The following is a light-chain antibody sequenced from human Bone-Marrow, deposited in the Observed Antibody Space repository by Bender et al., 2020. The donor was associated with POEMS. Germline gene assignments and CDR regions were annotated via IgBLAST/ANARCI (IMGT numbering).Light chain of an antibody. CDR2: EVN. CDR1: GSDVGGYNY. J-gene: IGLJ2*01. V-gene: IGLV2-14*01. Sequence: QSALTQPASVSGSPGQSITISCTGTGSDVGGYNYVSWYQQHPGKAPKLLIYEVNSRSSGVSNRFSGSKSGNTASLTISGLQAEDEADYYCCSYAGSYTLAFGGGTKLTVL. CDR3: CSYAGSYTLA.